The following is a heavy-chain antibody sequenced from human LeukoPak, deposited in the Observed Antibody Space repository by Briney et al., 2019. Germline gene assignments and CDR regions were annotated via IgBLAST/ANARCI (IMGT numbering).Heavy chain of an antibody. CDR3: ARDDPRDGGYYYMDV. CDR2: IYYSGST. Sequence: SETLSLTCTVSGGSIGSHYWSWIRQPPGKGLEWIGYIYYSGSTNYNPSLKSRVTISVDTSKNQFSLELSSVTAADTAVYYCARDDPRDGGYYYMDVWGKGTTVTVSS. J-gene: IGHJ6*03. D-gene: IGHD3-16*01. V-gene: IGHV4-59*11. CDR1: GGSIGSHY.